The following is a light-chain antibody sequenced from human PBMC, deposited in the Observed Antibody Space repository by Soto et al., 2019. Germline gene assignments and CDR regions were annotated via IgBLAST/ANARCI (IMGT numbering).Light chain of an antibody. CDR3: QQYYSYPYP. J-gene: IGKJ2*01. CDR2: AAS. V-gene: IGKV1-8*01. CDR1: QGISSY. Sequence: AIRMTQSPSSFSASTGDRVTITCRASQGISSYLAWYQQKPGKAPKLLIYAASTLQSGVPSRFSGSGSGTDCTLTISCLQSEDFATYYCQQYYSYPYPFGQGTKLDIK.